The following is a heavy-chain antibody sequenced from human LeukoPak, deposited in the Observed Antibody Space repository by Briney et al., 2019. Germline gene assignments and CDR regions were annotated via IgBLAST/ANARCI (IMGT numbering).Heavy chain of an antibody. J-gene: IGHJ4*02. CDR2: ISAYNGNT. CDR3: ATDIAAAGPNAFDY. Sequence: ASVKVSCKASGYTFTSYGISRVREAPGQGLDWRGWISAYNGNTNYAQKLQGRVTMTTDTSTSTAYMELRSLRSDDTAVYYCATDIAAAGPNAFDYWGQGTLVTVSS. D-gene: IGHD6-13*01. CDR1: GYTFTSYG. V-gene: IGHV1-18*01.